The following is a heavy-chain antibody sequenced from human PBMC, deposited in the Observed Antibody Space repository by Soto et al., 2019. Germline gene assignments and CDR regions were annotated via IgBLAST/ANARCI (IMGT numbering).Heavy chain of an antibody. V-gene: IGHV1-58*01. CDR1: GFTFTXSA. Sequence: SVKVSCKASGFTFTXSAVQWVRQARGQRLEWMGWIVIGSGKTDYAQKFQERITFTRDMSTSTAYMELSSPRSEDTAVYYCAADSDWEKDYWGQGTPVTVSS. CDR2: IVIGSGKT. D-gene: IGHD3-9*01. J-gene: IGHJ4*02. CDR3: AADSDWEKDY.